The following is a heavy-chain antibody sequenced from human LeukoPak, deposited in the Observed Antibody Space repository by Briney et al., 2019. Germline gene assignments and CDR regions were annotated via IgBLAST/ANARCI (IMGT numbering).Heavy chain of an antibody. CDR2: INSDGSST. D-gene: IGHD3-22*01. CDR1: GFTFSSYW. CDR3: IRSVYDGSGYYRVLEY. J-gene: IGHJ4*02. V-gene: IGHV3-74*01. Sequence: GRSLRLSCAASGFTFSSYWMHWVRQAPGKGLVWVSRINSDGSSTNYADSVKGRLTISRDNAKNTLYLHMNSLRAEDTAVYYCIRSVYDGSGYYRVLEYWGQGTLVTVSS.